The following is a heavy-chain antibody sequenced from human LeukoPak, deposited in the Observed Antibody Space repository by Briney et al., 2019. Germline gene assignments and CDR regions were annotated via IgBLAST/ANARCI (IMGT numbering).Heavy chain of an antibody. V-gene: IGHV4-59*11. D-gene: IGHD6-13*01. J-gene: IGHJ4*02. CDR3: ASHRHSSSWAFAY. Sequence: PSETLSLTCTVSGGSISSHYWSWIRQSPGKGLEWIGYIYSSGSSNYNPSLKSRVTISVDTSKNQFSLKLSSVSAADTAVYYCASHRHSSSWAFAYWGQGTLVTVSS. CDR1: GGSISSHY. CDR2: IYSSGSS.